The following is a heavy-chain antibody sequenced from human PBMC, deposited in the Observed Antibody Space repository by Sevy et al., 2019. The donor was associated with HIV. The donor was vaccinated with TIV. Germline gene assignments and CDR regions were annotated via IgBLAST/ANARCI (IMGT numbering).Heavy chain of an antibody. CDR3: ARAGDRSSSSWFDP. V-gene: IGHV3-30-3*01. D-gene: IGHD6-6*01. Sequence: GGSLRLSCVASGFTFSSYAMHWVRQAPGKGLEWVAVISYDGSNKYYADSVKGRFTISRDNSKNTLYLQMNSLRAEDTAVYYCARAGDRSSSSWFDPWGQGTLVTVSS. CDR2: ISYDGSNK. CDR1: GFTFSSYA. J-gene: IGHJ5*02.